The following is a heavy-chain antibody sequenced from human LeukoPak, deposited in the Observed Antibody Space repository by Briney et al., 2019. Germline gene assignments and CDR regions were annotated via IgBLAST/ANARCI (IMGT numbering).Heavy chain of an antibody. V-gene: IGHV3-48*01. CDR3: AKDAKRNYDFWDRFDY. D-gene: IGHD3-3*01. Sequence: PGGSLRLSCAASGFPLSSYSINWVRQAPGKGLEWVSYINIDSITVNYADSVKGRFTISRDNSKNTLYLQMNSLRAEDTALYYCAKDAKRNYDFWDRFDYWGQGTLVTVSS. CDR1: GFPLSSYS. CDR2: INIDSITV. J-gene: IGHJ4*02.